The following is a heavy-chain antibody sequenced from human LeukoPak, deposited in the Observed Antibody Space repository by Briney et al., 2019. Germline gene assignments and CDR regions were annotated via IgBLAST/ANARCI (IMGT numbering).Heavy chain of an antibody. CDR3: ARVVPAAMEIDY. D-gene: IGHD2-2*01. V-gene: IGHV4-30-4*01. CDR1: GGSISSGDYY. J-gene: IGHJ4*02. CDR2: IYYSGST. Sequence: PSQTLSLTCTVSGGSISSGDYYWSWIRHPPGKGLEWIGYIYYSGSTYYNPSLKSRVTISVDTSKNQFSLKLSSATAADTAVYYCARVVPAAMEIDYWGQGTLVTVSS.